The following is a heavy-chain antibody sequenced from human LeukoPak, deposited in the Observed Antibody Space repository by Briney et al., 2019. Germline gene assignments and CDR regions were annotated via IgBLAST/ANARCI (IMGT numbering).Heavy chain of an antibody. Sequence: GASVKVSCKASGYTFTDYYFHWVRQAPGQGLEWMGWINPYTGYTNYAQKFQGRVTMTRDTSISTAYMELSGLSSDDTAVYYCATADGYDYTQIHYWGQGTLVTVSS. CDR1: GYTFTDYY. D-gene: IGHD5-12*01. V-gene: IGHV1-2*02. CDR3: ATADGYDYTQIHY. J-gene: IGHJ4*02. CDR2: INPYTGYT.